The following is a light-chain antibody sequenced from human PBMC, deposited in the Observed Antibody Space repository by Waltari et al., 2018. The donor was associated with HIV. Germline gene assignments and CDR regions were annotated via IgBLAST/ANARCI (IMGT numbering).Light chain of an antibody. CDR3: SSYAGSNRV. CDR2: EVT. V-gene: IGLV2-8*01. J-gene: IGLJ2*01. Sequence: QSALTQPPSASGSPGQSVTISCTGTSSDVGGYNYVSWYQQHPGKAPKLMIYEVTKRPSGVPDLFSGSKSGNTASLTVSGLQADDEANYYCSSYAGSNRVFGGGTKLTVL. CDR1: SSDVGGYNY.